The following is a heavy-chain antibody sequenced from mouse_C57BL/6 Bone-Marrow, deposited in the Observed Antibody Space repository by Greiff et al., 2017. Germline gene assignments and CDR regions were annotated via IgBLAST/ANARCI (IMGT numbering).Heavy chain of an antibody. J-gene: IGHJ1*03. V-gene: IGHV1-69*01. CDR3: ARGDRYFDV. Sequence: VQLQQPGAELVMPGASVKLSCKASGYTFTSYWMHWVKQRPGQGLEWIGEIDPSDSYTNYTQKFKGKSTLTVDNSSSTAYMQLSSLTSEDSAVYYCARGDRYFDVWGTGTTVTVSS. CDR2: IDPSDSYT. CDR1: GYTFTSYW.